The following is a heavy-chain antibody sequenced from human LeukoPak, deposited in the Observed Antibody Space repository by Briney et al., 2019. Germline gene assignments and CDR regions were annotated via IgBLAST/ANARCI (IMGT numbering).Heavy chain of an antibody. CDR1: GRTFSSYA. Sequence: ASVKVSCKASGRTFSSYAISWVRQAPGQGLEWMGGIIPIFGTANYAQKFQGRVTITTDESTSTAYMELSSLRSEDTAVYYCARVGGRIAAAGTDLLGYFDYWGQGTLVTVSS. J-gene: IGHJ4*02. V-gene: IGHV1-69*05. CDR3: ARVGGRIAAAGTDLLGYFDY. CDR2: IIPIFGTA. D-gene: IGHD6-13*01.